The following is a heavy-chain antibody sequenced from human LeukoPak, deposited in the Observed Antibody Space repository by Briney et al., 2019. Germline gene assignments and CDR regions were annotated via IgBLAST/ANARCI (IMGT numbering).Heavy chain of an antibody. CDR1: GFTFRSHW. D-gene: IGHD3-10*01. J-gene: IGHJ4*02. CDR2: IKHGGSEK. Sequence: GGSLRLSCAASGFTFRSHWMNWVRQAPGKGLEGGANIKHGGSEKYYVDSVKGRFTISRDNAKNSLYLQMNSLRAEDTAVYYCARGDENYYGSGSQDYWGQGTLVTVSS. CDR3: ARGDENYYGSGSQDY. V-gene: IGHV3-7*01.